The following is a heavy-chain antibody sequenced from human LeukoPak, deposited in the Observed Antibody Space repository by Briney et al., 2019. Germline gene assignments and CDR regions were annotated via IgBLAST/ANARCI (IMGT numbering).Heavy chain of an antibody. CDR1: GFTFSSYA. D-gene: IGHD6-19*01. V-gene: IGHV3-64*01. J-gene: IGHJ6*03. CDR2: INNDGSSK. Sequence: GGSLRLSCAASGFTFSSYAMHWVRQAPGKGLEYVSSINNDGSSKYYASSVQGRFIISRDNSRNTSYLQLGSLRAEDMAVYYCAKDNRAAGDYYMDVWGKGTTVTVSS. CDR3: AKDNRAAGDYYMDV.